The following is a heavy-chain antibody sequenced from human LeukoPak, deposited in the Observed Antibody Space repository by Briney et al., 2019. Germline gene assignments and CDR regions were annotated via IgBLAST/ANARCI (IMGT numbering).Heavy chain of an antibody. V-gene: IGHV3-23*01. J-gene: IGHJ4*02. Sequence: PGGSLRLSCVASGFTYANYAMNWVRQAPGKRLEWVASITGTGGRGGIYYADSVKGRFTISRDNSKNTLFLQMSSLRAEDTAVYHCAKGDRGHCTGVKCYPFDYWGQGTVVNVSS. D-gene: IGHD2-8*02. CDR3: AKGDRGHCTGVKCYPFDY. CDR2: ITGTGGRGGI. CDR1: GFTYANYA.